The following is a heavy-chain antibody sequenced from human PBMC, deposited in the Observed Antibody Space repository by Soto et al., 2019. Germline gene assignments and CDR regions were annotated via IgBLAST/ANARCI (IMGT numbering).Heavy chain of an antibody. CDR1: GFTFSSYS. V-gene: IGHV3-23*01. Sequence: PGGSLRLSCAASGFTFSSYSMIWVRQAPGKGLNWVSTVDVGGGSTYYTDSVKGRFTVSRDNSKNTVYLQLNTLRAEDTAIYFCARDSGPAGGGACDIWGQGTMVTVSS. D-gene: IGHD6-25*01. CDR2: VDVGGGST. J-gene: IGHJ3*02. CDR3: ARDSGPAGGGACDI.